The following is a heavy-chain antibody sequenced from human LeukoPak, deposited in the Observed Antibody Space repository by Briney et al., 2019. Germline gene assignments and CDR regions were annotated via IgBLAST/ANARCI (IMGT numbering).Heavy chain of an antibody. CDR2: ISGSGGST. CDR3: AKDVRSSWYVEYNWFDP. D-gene: IGHD6-13*01. Sequence: GGSLRLSCAASGFTFSSYSMNWVRQAPGKGLEWVSAISGSGGSTYYADSVKGRFTISRDNSKNTLYLQMNSLRAEDTAVYYCAKDVRSSWYVEYNWFDPWGQGTLVTVSS. V-gene: IGHV3-23*01. J-gene: IGHJ5*02. CDR1: GFTFSSYS.